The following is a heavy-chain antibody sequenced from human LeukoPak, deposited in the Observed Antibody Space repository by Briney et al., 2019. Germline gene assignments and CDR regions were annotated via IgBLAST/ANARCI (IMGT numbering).Heavy chain of an antibody. D-gene: IGHD5-12*01. J-gene: IGHJ4*02. CDR2: ISYDGSNK. CDR1: GFTFSSYG. CDR3: AKDRGWLRLFDY. Sequence: GGSLRLSCAASGFTFSSYGMHWVRQAPGKGLEWVAVISYDGSNKYYADSVKGRFTISRDNSKNMLYLQMNSLRAEDTAVYYCAKDRGWLRLFDYWGQGTLVTVSS. V-gene: IGHV3-30*18.